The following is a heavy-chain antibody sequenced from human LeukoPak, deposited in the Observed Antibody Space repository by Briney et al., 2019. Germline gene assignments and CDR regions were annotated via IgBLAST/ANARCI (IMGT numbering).Heavy chain of an antibody. J-gene: IGHJ4*02. Sequence: PGGSLRLSCAASGFIVSSNYMSWVRQAPGKGLEWVSVIYSGGATHYADSVKGRFTISRDNSKNTLFLQMNSLRAEDTAVYYCALGRDCSSSSCASDPFDYWGQGTLVTVSS. V-gene: IGHV3-53*01. D-gene: IGHD2-2*01. CDR1: GFIVSSNY. CDR2: IYSGGAT. CDR3: ALGRDCSSSSCASDPFDY.